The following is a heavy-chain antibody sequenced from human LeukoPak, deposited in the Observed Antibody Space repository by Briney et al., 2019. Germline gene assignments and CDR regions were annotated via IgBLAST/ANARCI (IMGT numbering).Heavy chain of an antibody. D-gene: IGHD6-19*01. V-gene: IGHV5-51*01. J-gene: IGHJ3*02. CDR2: IHPGDSET. Sequence: PGESLKISCKGSGYTFNTYWIGWVRQMPGKGLEWVGIIHPGDSETRYSPSFQGQVTISADKSISTAYLQWSSLKASDTAMYYCARLIAVAGNEDAFDIWGQGTMVTVSS. CDR3: ARLIAVAGNEDAFDI. CDR1: GYTFNTYW.